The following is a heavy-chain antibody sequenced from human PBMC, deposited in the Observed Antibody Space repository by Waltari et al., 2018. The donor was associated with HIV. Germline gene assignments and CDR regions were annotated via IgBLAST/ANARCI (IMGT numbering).Heavy chain of an antibody. CDR2: IRVSGTIS. V-gene: IGHV3-11*01. CDR3: CRGVSSDR. J-gene: IGHJ5*02. D-gene: IGHD2-2*01. CDR1: AFVYCDFF. Sequence: QVKLVESGGGWVKPGVSLRLSCAATAFVYCDFFMTWMRQSPGEGAVCVRYIRVSGTISCYADFVRGRFTISRDNAKNSLYLQMNSLRDEDTAIYYCCRGVSSDRWGQGTMVTVSS.